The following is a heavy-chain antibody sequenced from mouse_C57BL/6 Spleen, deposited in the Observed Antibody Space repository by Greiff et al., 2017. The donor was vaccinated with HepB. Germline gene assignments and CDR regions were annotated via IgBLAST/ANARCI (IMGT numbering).Heavy chain of an antibody. CDR2: IDPEDGDP. D-gene: IGHD1-1*01. J-gene: IGHJ2*01. CDR3: TTPTVVATSFDY. V-gene: IGHV14-1*01. CDR1: GFNIKDYY. Sequence: EVQLQQSGAELVRPGASVKLSCTASGFNIKDYYMHWVKQRPEQGLEWIGRIDPEDGDPEYAPKFQGKATMTADTSSNTASLQLSSLTSADTAVDYCTTPTVVATSFDYWGQGTTLTVSS.